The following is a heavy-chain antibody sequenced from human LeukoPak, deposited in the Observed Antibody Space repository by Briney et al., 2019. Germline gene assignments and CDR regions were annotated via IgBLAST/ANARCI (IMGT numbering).Heavy chain of an antibody. CDR2: ISYDGSNK. Sequence: LSLTCAVYGGSFSGYYWSWVRQAPGKGLEWVAVISYDGSNKYYADSVKGRFTISRDNSKNTLYLQMNSLRAEDTAVYYCARDTLRYFDWLPMGYYYYGMDVWGQGTTVTVSS. CDR3: ARDTLRYFDWLPMGYYYYGMDV. V-gene: IGHV3-30*03. CDR1: GGSFSGYY. D-gene: IGHD3-9*01. J-gene: IGHJ6*02.